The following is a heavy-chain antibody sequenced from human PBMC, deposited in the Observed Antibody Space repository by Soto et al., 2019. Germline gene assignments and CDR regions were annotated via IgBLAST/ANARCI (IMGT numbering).Heavy chain of an antibody. V-gene: IGHV3-30*04. CDR2: IAYDGRNK. CDR1: GFTFSSYA. Sequence: QVQLVLSGGGVVQPGRSLRLSCAASGFTFSSYAMHWVSQAPGKGLEWVAVIAYDGRNKYYADSVKRRCTISRDNSKNTLYLLMNSLRIEDTAVYYCARELERVFDYWGQATLVTVSS. J-gene: IGHJ4*02. D-gene: IGHD1-1*01. CDR3: ARELERVFDY.